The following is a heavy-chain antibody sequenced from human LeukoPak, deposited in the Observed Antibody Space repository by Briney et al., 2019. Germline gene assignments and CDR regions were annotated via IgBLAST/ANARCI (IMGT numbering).Heavy chain of an antibody. J-gene: IGHJ4*02. Sequence: GESLEISCKASGYPFSSYGISWVRQAPGQGVEWMGRISGSNGNTNYAQKLQARVTMTTDTSTSTVYMELRSLRSDDTAVYYCARYPYVGATRVDYWGQGTLVTVPS. D-gene: IGHD1-26*01. CDR3: ARYPYVGATRVDY. CDR1: GYPFSSYG. CDR2: ISGSNGNT. V-gene: IGHV1-18*01.